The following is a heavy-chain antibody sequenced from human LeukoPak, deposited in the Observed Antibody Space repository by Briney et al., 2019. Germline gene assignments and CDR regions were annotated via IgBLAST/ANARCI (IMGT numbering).Heavy chain of an antibody. Sequence: SETLSLTCTVSGGSISSYYWSWLRQPVGKGLEWIGRIYTSGSTNYNPSLKSRVTMSVDTSKNQFSLKLSSVTAADTAVYYCAAMGPAAAPVDYWGQGTLVTVSS. CDR2: IYTSGST. CDR1: GGSISSYY. D-gene: IGHD6-13*01. V-gene: IGHV4-4*07. CDR3: AAMGPAAAPVDY. J-gene: IGHJ4*02.